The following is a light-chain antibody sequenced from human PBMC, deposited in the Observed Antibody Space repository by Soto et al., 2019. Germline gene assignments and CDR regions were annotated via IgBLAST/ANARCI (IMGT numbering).Light chain of an antibody. Sequence: QSALTQPASVSGSPGQSITISCTGTSSDVGGYNYVSWYQQHPGKAPKLMIYEVSNRPSGVSNRFSGSKSGNTASLTISGLQAEYEADYYCSSCASSNTHVFGTGTKLTVL. CDR1: SSDVGGYNY. V-gene: IGLV2-14*01. CDR3: SSCASSNTHV. CDR2: EVS. J-gene: IGLJ1*01.